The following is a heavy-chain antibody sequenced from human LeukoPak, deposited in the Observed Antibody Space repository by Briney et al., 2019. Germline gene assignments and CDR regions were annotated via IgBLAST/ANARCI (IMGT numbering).Heavy chain of an antibody. CDR2: IYHSGST. D-gene: IGHD5-24*01. J-gene: IGHJ3*02. V-gene: IGHV4-4*02. Sequence: PSETLSLTCAVSGGSLTNDDWWNWVRQPPGKGLEWIGEIYHSGSTNYNPSLKSRVTISVDTSKNQFSLKLSSVTAADTAVYYCARQGLEGEWLQFGAFDIWGQGTMVTVSS. CDR1: GGSLTNDDW. CDR3: ARQGLEGEWLQFGAFDI.